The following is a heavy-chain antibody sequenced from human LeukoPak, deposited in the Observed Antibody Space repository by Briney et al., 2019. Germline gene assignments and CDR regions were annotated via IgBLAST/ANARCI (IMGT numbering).Heavy chain of an antibody. CDR2: ISSRSTYI. CDR1: GFTFSNYS. J-gene: IGHJ6*04. CDR3: AKSTRAVMAMMDV. D-gene: IGHD3-16*01. V-gene: IGHV3-21*01. Sequence: TSGGSLRLSCAASGFTFSNYSMNWVRQAPGKGLEWVSSISSRSTYIYHADSVKGRFTISRDNAKNSLFLQMNSLRAEDTAVYLCAKSTRAVMAMMDVWGKGTTVTVSS.